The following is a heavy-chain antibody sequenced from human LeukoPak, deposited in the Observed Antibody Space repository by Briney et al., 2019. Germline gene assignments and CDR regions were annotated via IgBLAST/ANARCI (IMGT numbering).Heavy chain of an antibody. V-gene: IGHV3-74*01. Sequence: PGGSLRLSCAASGLTFSSYWMHWVRQAPGKGLVWVSRISGDGSSTAYADSVKGRFTISRDNAKNTLYLQMNSLRAEDTAVYYCARARAGRYCSSTSCQGGFDPWGQGTLVTVSS. CDR3: ARARAGRYCSSTSCQGGFDP. D-gene: IGHD2-2*01. J-gene: IGHJ5*02. CDR1: GLTFSSYW. CDR2: ISGDGSST.